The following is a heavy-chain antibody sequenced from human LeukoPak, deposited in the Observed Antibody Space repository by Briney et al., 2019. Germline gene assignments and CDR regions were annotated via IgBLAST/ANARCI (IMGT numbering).Heavy chain of an antibody. Sequence: ASVKVSCQASGYTFTGYYMHWLRQAPGQGLEWMGRINPNSGGTNYAQKFQGRVTMTRDTSISTAYMELSRLRSDDTAVYYCARVGQKLVPFDYWGQGTLVTVSS. J-gene: IGHJ4*02. V-gene: IGHV1-2*06. CDR2: INPNSGGT. CDR1: GYTFTGYY. D-gene: IGHD6-13*01. CDR3: ARVGQKLVPFDY.